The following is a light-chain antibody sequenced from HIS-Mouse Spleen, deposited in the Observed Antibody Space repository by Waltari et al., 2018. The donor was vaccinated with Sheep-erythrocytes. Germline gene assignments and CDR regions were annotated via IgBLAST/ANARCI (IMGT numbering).Light chain of an antibody. CDR3: CSYAGSYNHV. J-gene: IGLJ1*01. CDR1: SSDVGGYNF. V-gene: IGLV2-11*01. Sequence: QSALTQPRSVSGSPGQSVTISCTGTSSDVGGYNFLSWYQQHPGKAPKLMIYDVSNRPSGLPDRFSGSKSGNTASLTISGLQAEDEADYYCCSYAGSYNHVFATGTKVTVL. CDR2: DVS.